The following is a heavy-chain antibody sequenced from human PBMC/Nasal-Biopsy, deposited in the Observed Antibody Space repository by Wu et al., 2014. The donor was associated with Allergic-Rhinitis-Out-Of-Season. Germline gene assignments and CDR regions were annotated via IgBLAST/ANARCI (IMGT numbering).Heavy chain of an antibody. Sequence: LRLSCAASGLAVSGNYMNWVRQAPGKGLEWVSVIYGGGSTYYADSVKGRFTISRDNSDNTLYLQMNGLRPEDTAVYYCVREVHDRSGYYYEDFDLWGQGTLVTVSS. CDR3: VREVHDRSGYYYEDFDL. CDR1: GLAVSGNY. V-gene: IGHV3-66*01. CDR2: IYGGGST. J-gene: IGHJ4*02. D-gene: IGHD3-22*01.